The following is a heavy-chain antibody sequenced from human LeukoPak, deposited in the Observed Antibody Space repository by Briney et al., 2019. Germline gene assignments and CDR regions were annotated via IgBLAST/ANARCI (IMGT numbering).Heavy chain of an antibody. CDR1: GFTFSSYA. D-gene: IGHD1-26*01. CDR2: ISGSGGST. V-gene: IGHV3-23*01. J-gene: IGHJ4*02. Sequence: PGGSLRLSCAASGFTFSSYAMSWVRQAPGKGLEWVSAISGSGGSTYYADSVKGRFTISRDDAKNSLYLQMNSLRADDTAVYYCSRGWDQEPRLYYFDYWGQGNLVTVSS. CDR3: SRGWDQEPRLYYFDY.